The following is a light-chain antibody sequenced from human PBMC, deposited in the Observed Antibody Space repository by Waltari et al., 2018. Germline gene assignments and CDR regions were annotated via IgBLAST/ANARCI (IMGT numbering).Light chain of an antibody. CDR3: QAVGTGAWV. V-gene: IGLV3-1*01. J-gene: IGLJ3*02. Sequence: CYQHNPGQAPLLVMYKTTKRPSGVPVRFAGCKSGNAATLTISGTQAMDEADYYGQAVGTGAWVFGGGTKLTVL. CDR2: KTT.